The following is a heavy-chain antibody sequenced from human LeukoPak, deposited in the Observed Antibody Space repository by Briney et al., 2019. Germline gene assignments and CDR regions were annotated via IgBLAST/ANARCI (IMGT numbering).Heavy chain of an antibody. D-gene: IGHD5-18*01. CDR3: ARLPATLAYFDY. V-gene: IGHV4-39*01. CDR2: IYYSGST. Sequence: PSETLSLTCTVSGGSISSSSYYRGWIRQPPGKGLECVGTIYYSGSTSYNPSLKSRVTISVDTSKKQFSLRLSSVTAADTAEYYCARLPATLAYFDYWGQGTLVTVSS. J-gene: IGHJ4*02. CDR1: GGSISSSSYY.